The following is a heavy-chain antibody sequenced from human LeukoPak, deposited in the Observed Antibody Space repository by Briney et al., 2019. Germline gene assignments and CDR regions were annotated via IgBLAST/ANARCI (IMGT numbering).Heavy chain of an antibody. D-gene: IGHD2-2*01. CDR1: GFTFSSYW. V-gene: IGHV3-7*01. Sequence: PGGSLRLSCAASGFTFSSYWMSWVRQAPGKGLEWVANIKQDGSEKYYVDSVKSRFTISRDNAKNSLYLQMNSLRAEDTAVYYCARDDCSSISCYHNWFDPWDQGTLVTVSS. CDR2: IKQDGSEK. J-gene: IGHJ5*02. CDR3: ARDDCSSISCYHNWFDP.